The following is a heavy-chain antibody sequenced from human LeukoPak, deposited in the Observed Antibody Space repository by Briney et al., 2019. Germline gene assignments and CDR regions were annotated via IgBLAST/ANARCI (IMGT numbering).Heavy chain of an antibody. D-gene: IGHD2-8*01. CDR2: IYTSGST. CDR1: GGFISSYY. J-gene: IGHJ5*02. V-gene: IGHV4-4*07. Sequence: PSETLSLTCTVSGGFISSYYWSWIRQPAGKGLEWIGRIYTSGSTNYNPSLKSRVTMSVDTSKNQFSLKLSSVTAADTAVYYCARVEYCTNGVCIDNWFDPWGQGTLVTVSS. CDR3: ARVEYCTNGVCIDNWFDP.